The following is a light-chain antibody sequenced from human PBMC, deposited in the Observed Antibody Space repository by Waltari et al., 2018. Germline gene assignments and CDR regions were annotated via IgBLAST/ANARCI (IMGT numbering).Light chain of an antibody. CDR1: SGHRSNV. Sequence: QLVLTQSPSVSASLGASVKLTCTLSSGHRSNVIAWHQQQPGKGPRYLMNVNNDGSHSKGDEIPYRFSGASSVAEHALTISSLQSDDEADYDCQTGGHGTWVFGGGTKLTVL. V-gene: IGLV4-69*01. CDR3: QTGGHGTWV. CDR2: VNNDGSH. J-gene: IGLJ3*02.